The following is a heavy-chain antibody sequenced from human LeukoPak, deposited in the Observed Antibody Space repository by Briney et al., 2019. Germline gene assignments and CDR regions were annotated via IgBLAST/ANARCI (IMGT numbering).Heavy chain of an antibody. CDR3: ATSKGGGGFDP. CDR1: GFTFHDYA. V-gene: IGHV3-9*03. CDR2: ISRNSVTI. J-gene: IGHJ5*02. Sequence: GGSLRLSCVASGFTFHDYAMHWVRQAPGKGLEWVSGISRNSVTIDYANSVKGRFTIFRDNAKNSLYLQMNSLEPEDLGLYYCATSKGGGGFDPWGQGTLVTVSS. D-gene: IGHD3-16*01.